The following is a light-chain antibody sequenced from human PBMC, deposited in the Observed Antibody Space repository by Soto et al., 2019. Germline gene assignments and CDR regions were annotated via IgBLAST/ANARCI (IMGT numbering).Light chain of an antibody. Sequence: EIVMTQSPATLSVSPGERATLSCRASQSVSSNLAWYQQKPGQAPRLLIYGASTRATGIPARFSGFGSGTEFTLTISSLQSEDFAVYYCKQYNNWPSTFGQGTILEIK. CDR2: GAS. J-gene: IGKJ2*01. V-gene: IGKV3-15*01. CDR3: KQYNNWPST. CDR1: QSVSSN.